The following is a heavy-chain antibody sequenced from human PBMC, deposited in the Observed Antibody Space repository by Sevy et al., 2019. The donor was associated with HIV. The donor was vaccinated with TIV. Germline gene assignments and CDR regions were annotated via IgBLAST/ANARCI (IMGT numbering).Heavy chain of an antibody. D-gene: IGHD3-16*01. CDR1: GFDFSTYW. CDR3: ARDPFGGYYFDH. CDR2: IMGDGSRR. Sequence: GGSLRLSCAASGFDFSTYWMHWVRQAPGKGLVWVSRIMGDGSRRSHADSVKGRFTISRDNAKNTLYLQMNSLRAEDTVLYFCARDPFGGYYFDHWGPGTLVTGSS. J-gene: IGHJ4*02. V-gene: IGHV3-74*01.